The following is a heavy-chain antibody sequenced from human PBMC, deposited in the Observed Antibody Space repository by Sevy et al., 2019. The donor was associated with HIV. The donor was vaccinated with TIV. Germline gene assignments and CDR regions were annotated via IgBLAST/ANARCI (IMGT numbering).Heavy chain of an antibody. J-gene: IGHJ4*02. V-gene: IGHV4-59*08. CDR3: AGENAWGRGYS. Sequence: SETLSLTCTVSGDSITSLYWNWIRQPPGKGLEWIANIYYNGHINYNPSLNSRVTLSLDTSKNQFSLRLSSVTAADTAMYYCAGENAWGRGYSWGQGTLVTVSS. D-gene: IGHD1-26*01. CDR2: IYYNGHI. CDR1: GDSITSLY.